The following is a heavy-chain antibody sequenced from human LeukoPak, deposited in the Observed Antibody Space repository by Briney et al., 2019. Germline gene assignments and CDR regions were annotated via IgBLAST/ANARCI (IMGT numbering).Heavy chain of an antibody. V-gene: IGHV3-48*01. CDR2: ISSSSSTI. CDR3: ARAPNYYDTSGCDY. J-gene: IGHJ4*02. Sequence: GGSLRLSCAASGFTLSTYSMNWVRQAPGKGPEWVSYISSSSSTILYADSVKGRFTISRDNVQNSLFLQMNSLRAEDTAVYYCARAPNYYDTSGCDYWGKGTLVTVSS. D-gene: IGHD3-22*01. CDR1: GFTLSTYS.